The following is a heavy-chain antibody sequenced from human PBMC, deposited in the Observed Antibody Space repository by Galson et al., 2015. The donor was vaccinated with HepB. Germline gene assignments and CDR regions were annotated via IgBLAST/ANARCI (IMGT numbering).Heavy chain of an antibody. D-gene: IGHD3-22*01. Sequence: SLRLSCAASGFTFSSYAMHWVRQAPGKGLEWVAVISYDGSNKYYADSVKGRFTISRDNSKNTLYLQMNSLRAEDTAVYYCARRARDYDSSGYLRDLYYFDYWGQGTLVTVSS. CDR2: ISYDGSNK. CDR3: ARRARDYDSSGYLRDLYYFDY. V-gene: IGHV3-30*04. CDR1: GFTFSSYA. J-gene: IGHJ4*02.